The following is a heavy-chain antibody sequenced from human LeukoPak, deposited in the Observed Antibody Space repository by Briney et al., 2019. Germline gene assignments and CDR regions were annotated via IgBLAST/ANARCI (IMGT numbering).Heavy chain of an antibody. CDR1: GYTFTGYY. V-gene: IGHV1-2*02. J-gene: IGHJ1*01. Sequence: ASVKVSCKASGYTFTGYYIHWVRQAPGQGLEWMGWINPNSGGTNYAQKFQGRVTMTGDTSISTAYMELSRLRSDDTAVYYCARDSYYDSSGYYPSEYFQHWGQGTLVTVSS. CDR3: ARDSYYDSSGYYPSEYFQH. D-gene: IGHD3-22*01. CDR2: INPNSGGT.